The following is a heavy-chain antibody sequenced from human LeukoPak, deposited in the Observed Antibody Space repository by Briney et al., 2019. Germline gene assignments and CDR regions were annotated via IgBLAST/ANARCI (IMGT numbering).Heavy chain of an antibody. D-gene: IGHD2-21*02. CDR3: ARDHNYFGSDRYYDAFDI. V-gene: IGHV3-21*01. CDR2: IGGSSTSL. CDR1: GFTFSTYA. Sequence: NSGGSLRLSCAASGFTFSTYAMNWVRQAPGEGLEWVSSIGGSSTSLYYADSLKGRFTISRDNAKNSLYLQMSNLRAEDTSVYYCARDHNYFGSDRYYDAFDIWGQGTMVTVSS. J-gene: IGHJ3*02.